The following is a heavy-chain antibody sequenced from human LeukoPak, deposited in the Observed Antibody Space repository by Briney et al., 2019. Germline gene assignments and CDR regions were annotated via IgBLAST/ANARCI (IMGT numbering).Heavy chain of an antibody. D-gene: IGHD6-19*01. CDR1: GGSISSYY. CDR3: ARDRQHSSGWYGYYFDY. CDR2: IYYSGST. V-gene: IGHV4-59*01. J-gene: IGHJ4*02. Sequence: PSETLSLTRTVSGGSISSYYWSWIRQPPGKGLEWIGYIYYSGSTNYNPSLKSRVTISVDTSKNQFSLKLSSVTAADTAVYYCARDRQHSSGWYGYYFDYWGQGTLVTVSS.